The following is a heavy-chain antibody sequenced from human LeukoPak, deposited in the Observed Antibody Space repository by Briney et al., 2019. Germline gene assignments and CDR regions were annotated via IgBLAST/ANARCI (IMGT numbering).Heavy chain of an antibody. D-gene: IGHD3/OR15-3a*01. J-gene: IGHJ5*02. CDR2: IYYSGST. V-gene: IGHV4-59*12. Sequence: PSETLSLTCTVSGGSISSYYWSWIRQPPGKGLEWIGYIYYSGSTNYNPSLKSRVTISVDTSKNQFSLKLSSVTAADTAVYYCARRTRHQRSFDPWGQGTLVTVSS. CDR3: ARRTRHQRSFDP. CDR1: GGSISSYY.